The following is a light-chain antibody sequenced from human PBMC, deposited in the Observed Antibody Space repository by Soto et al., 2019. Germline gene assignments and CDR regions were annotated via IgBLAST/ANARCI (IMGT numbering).Light chain of an antibody. CDR3: QTHDGE. CDR2: SGS. Sequence: DIQRTQSPATLSASIGDRVIITCRASQNIGSWLAWYQQKPGKAPKPLIYSGSSLKSGVPSRFSGSGSGTEFTLTISSLQPDDFATYYCQTHDGEFGQGTKLEIK. J-gene: IGKJ2*01. V-gene: IGKV1-5*01. CDR1: QNIGSW.